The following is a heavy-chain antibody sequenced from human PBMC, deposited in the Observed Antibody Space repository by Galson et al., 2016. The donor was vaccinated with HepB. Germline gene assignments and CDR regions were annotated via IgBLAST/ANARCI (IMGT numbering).Heavy chain of an antibody. CDR3: AGCSSTNCHYYYSLDV. J-gene: IGHJ6*02. Sequence: SLRLSCAASGFTFTSYAMIWVRQAPGKGLEWVSSISGSGGTTNYADYVKGRFTISRDNSNNTLFLQMNSLRAEDTAVYYCAGCSSTNCHYYYSLDVWGQGTTVTVSS. V-gene: IGHV3-23*01. D-gene: IGHD2-2*01. CDR1: GFTFTSYA. CDR2: ISGSGGTT.